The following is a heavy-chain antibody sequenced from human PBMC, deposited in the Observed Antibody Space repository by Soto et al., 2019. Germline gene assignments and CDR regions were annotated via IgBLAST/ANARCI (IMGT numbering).Heavy chain of an antibody. V-gene: IGHV3-11*01. Sequence: GGSLRLSCAASGFTFSDYYMSWIRQAPGKGLEWVSYISSSGSTIYYADSVKGRFTISRDNAKNSLYLQMNSLRAEDTAVFYCARGSRLVPAAKIYWGQGTLVTVSS. CDR2: ISSSGSTI. J-gene: IGHJ4*02. CDR3: ARGSRLVPAAKIY. D-gene: IGHD2-2*01. CDR1: GFTFSDYY.